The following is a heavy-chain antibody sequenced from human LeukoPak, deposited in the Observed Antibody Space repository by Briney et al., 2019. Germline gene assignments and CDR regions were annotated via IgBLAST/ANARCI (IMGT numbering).Heavy chain of an antibody. CDR1: RFTFSSYA. J-gene: IGHJ4*02. D-gene: IGHD3-22*01. V-gene: IGHV3-23*01. CDR3: AKSSYYDSSGYYREYYFDY. CDR2: ISGSGGST. Sequence: GGSLRLSCAASRFTFSSYAMSWVRQAPGKGLEWVSAISGSGGSTHYADSVKGRFTISRDNSKNTLYLQMNCLRAEDTAVYYCAKSSYYDSSGYYREYYFDYWGQGTLVTVSS.